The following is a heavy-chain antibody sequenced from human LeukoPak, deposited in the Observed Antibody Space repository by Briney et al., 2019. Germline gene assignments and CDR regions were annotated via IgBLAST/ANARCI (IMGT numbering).Heavy chain of an antibody. J-gene: IGHJ5*02. CDR2: IYSGGST. CDR1: GFTVSSNY. CDR3: ARDFSSDYDS. D-gene: IGHD5-12*01. V-gene: IGHV3-53*04. Sequence: GGSLRLSCAASGFTVSSNYMSWVRQAPGKGLEWVSVIYSGGSTYYADSVKGRFTISRHNTKNTLYLQMNSLRAEDTAVYYCARDFSSDYDSWGQGTLVTVSS.